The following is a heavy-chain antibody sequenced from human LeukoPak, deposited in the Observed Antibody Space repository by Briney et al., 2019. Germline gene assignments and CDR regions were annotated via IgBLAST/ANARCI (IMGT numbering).Heavy chain of an antibody. CDR3: ARELFDFDY. D-gene: IGHD3-10*01. J-gene: IGHJ4*02. V-gene: IGHV3-23*01. Sequence: GRSLRLSCAPSGFTFSNFAMTCVRHAPGKGLECVSEITGRVGSTYYADSVKGRFTISRDNSKNTLYLQMNSLRAEDTAIYYCARELFDFDYWGQGTLVTVSS. CDR2: ITGRVGST. CDR1: GFTFSNFA.